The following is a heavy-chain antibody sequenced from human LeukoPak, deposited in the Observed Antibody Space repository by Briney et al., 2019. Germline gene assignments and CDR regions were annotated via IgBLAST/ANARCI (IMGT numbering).Heavy chain of an antibody. CDR1: GFTISSYA. D-gene: IGHD6-19*01. CDR3: AKDDVDQWLVLWVFDY. Sequence: GGSLRLSCAASGFTISSYAMSWVRQAPGQGLEWVSAISGSGGSTYYADSVKGRFTISTDNSKNTLYLQMNSLRAEDTAVYYCAKDDVDQWLVLWVFDYWGQGTLVTVSS. CDR2: ISGSGGST. J-gene: IGHJ4*02. V-gene: IGHV3-23*01.